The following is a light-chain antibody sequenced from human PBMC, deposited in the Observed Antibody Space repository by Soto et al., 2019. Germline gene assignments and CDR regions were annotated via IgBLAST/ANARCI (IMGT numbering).Light chain of an antibody. Sequence: EIVLTQSPATLSLSPGERATLSCRASQSVSSYFACYQQKPGQAPRLLIYDASNRATGIPARFSGSGSGTDFTLTISSLEPEDFAVYYCQQRINAFTFRPGTKVDIK. V-gene: IGKV3-11*01. CDR2: DAS. J-gene: IGKJ3*01. CDR3: QQRINAFT. CDR1: QSVSSY.